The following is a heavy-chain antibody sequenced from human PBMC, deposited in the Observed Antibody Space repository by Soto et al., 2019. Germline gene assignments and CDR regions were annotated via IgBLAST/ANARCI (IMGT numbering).Heavy chain of an antibody. CDR2: IYHSGST. J-gene: IGHJ4*02. V-gene: IGHV4-30-2*01. D-gene: IGHD3-10*01. Sequence: ASETLSLTCAVSGGSISSDIYSWNWIRQPPGKGLEWIGYIYHSGSTYYNPSLKSRVTISVDRSKNQFSLKLSSVTAADTAVYYCARGLNGSGGPFDYWGQGTLVTVSS. CDR3: ARGLNGSGGPFDY. CDR1: GGSISSDIYS.